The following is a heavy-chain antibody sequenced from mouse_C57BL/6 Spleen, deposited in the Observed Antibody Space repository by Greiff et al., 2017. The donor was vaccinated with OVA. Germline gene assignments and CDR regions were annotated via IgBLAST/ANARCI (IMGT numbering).Heavy chain of an antibody. V-gene: IGHV1-69*01. CDR2: IDPSDSYT. Sequence: VQLQQPGAELVMPGASVKLSCKASGYTFTSYWMHWVKQRPGQGLEWIGEIDPSDSYTNYNQKFKGKSTLTVDKSSSTAYMQLSSLTSEDSAVYYCARCYYGSWYFDVWGTGTTVTVSS. CDR3: ARCYYGSWYFDV. D-gene: IGHD1-1*01. CDR1: GYTFTSYW. J-gene: IGHJ1*03.